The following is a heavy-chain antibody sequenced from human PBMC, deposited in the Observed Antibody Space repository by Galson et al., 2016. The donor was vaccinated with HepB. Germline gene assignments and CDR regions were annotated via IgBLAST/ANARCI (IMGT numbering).Heavy chain of an antibody. Sequence: SLRLSCAASGFNFNIYATAWVRQAPGKGLQWVSAISPRGTDTYYADSVMGRFSISRDNSKTTVYLQMDSLRAEDTAVYYCARDTYGAFDPWGQGALVTVSS. CDR1: GFNFNIYA. CDR2: ISPRGTDT. J-gene: IGHJ5*02. CDR3: ARDTYGAFDP. V-gene: IGHV3-23*01. D-gene: IGHD2-8*01.